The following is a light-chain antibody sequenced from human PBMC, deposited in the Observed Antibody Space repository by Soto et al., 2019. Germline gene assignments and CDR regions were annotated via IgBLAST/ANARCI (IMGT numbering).Light chain of an antibody. Sequence: DIQMTQSPSTLSASVGDRVTITCRASQSIISRLAWYQQKPGKAPKLLIYAASSLQSGVPSRFSGSGSGTDFTLTISSLQPEDFATYYCQQSYSTPWTFGQGTKVDIK. J-gene: IGKJ1*01. V-gene: IGKV1-39*01. CDR3: QQSYSTPWT. CDR2: AAS. CDR1: QSIISR.